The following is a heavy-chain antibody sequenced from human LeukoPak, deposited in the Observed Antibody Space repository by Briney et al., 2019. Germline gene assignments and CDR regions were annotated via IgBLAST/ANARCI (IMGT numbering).Heavy chain of an antibody. J-gene: IGHJ4*02. V-gene: IGHV3-23*01. CDR3: VNSPGTTSYFDY. D-gene: IGHD2/OR15-2a*01. CDR1: GFTFSSYA. Sequence: GGSLRLSCAASGFTFSSYAMSWVRQAPGKGLEWVSAISGSGGSTYYADSVKGRFTISRDNSKNTLYLQMNSLRAEDTAVYYCVNSPGTTSYFDYWGQGTLVTVSS. CDR2: ISGSGGST.